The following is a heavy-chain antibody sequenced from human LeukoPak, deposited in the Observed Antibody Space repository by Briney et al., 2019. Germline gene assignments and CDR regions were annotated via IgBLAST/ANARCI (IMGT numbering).Heavy chain of an antibody. D-gene: IGHD6-25*01. CDR1: GFTFSSYT. J-gene: IGHJ6*03. Sequence: QPGGSLRLSCAASGFTFSSYTTNWVRQPPGKGLEWVSNIGTSSTTIYYADSVKGRFTISRDNAKNSLYLQMNSLRADDTAVYYCARFAAGGSYYYYMDVWGKGTTVTVSS. CDR2: IGTSSTTI. V-gene: IGHV3-48*01. CDR3: ARFAAGGSYYYYMDV.